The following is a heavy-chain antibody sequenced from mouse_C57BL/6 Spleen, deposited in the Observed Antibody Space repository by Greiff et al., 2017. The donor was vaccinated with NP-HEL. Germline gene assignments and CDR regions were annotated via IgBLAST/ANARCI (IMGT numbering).Heavy chain of an antibody. V-gene: IGHV7-3*01. J-gene: IGHJ2*01. CDR1: GFTFTDYY. CDR3: ARYYYGSSYFDY. D-gene: IGHD1-1*01. Sequence: EVMLVESGGGLVQPGGSLSLSCAASGFTFTDYYMSWVRQPPGKALEWLGFIRNKANGYTTEYSASVKGRFTISRDNSPSILYLQMNALRAEDSATYYCARYYYGSSYFDYWGQGTTLTVSS. CDR2: IRNKANGYTT.